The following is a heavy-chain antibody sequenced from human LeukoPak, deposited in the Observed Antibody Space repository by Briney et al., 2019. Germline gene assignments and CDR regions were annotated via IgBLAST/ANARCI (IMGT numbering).Heavy chain of an antibody. CDR2: ISAYNGNT. CDR1: GYTFTSYG. Sequence: ASVKVSCKASGYTFTSYGISWVRQAPGQGLEWMGWISAYNGNTNYAQKFQGRVTMTRDMSTSTVYMELSSLRSEDTAVYYCARAGAESATEDWGQGTLVTVSS. D-gene: IGHD2-21*02. CDR3: ARAGAESATED. J-gene: IGHJ4*02. V-gene: IGHV1-18*01.